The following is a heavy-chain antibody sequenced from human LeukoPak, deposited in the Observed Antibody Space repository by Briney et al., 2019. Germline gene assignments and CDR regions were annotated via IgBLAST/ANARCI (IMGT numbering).Heavy chain of an antibody. CDR2: ISASGGST. CDR3: ARVYCGGDCYSP. V-gene: IGHV3-53*01. CDR1: GFTVRSNY. D-gene: IGHD2-21*02. J-gene: IGHJ5*02. Sequence: GGSLRLSCAASGFTVRSNYMSWVRQVPGKGLEWVSGISASGGSTYYADSVRGRLTISRDNSKNTLYLQMNSLRAEDTAVYYCARVYCGGDCYSPWGQGTLVTVSS.